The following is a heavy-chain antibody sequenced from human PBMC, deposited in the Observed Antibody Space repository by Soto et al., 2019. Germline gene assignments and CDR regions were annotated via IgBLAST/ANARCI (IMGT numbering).Heavy chain of an antibody. J-gene: IGHJ3*02. CDR2: INPATGAA. D-gene: IGHD3-3*01. V-gene: IGHV1-2*02. CDR1: GYPVTAYY. CDR3: AGGGGVGVAGSAAFDM. Sequence: QLHLVQSGAVVKKPGASVTVSCSASGYPVTAYYMHWVRQAPGRGLEWMGGINPATGAAKYTQTYPGRVTITREPSRSKVLIETSGPTSEDTARFYGAGGGGVGVAGSAAFDMWGQGTLVTVSS.